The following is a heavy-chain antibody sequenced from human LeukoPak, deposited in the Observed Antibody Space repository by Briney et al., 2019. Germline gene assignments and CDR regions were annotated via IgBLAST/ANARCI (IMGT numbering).Heavy chain of an antibody. J-gene: IGHJ4*02. CDR2: IRYDGSNK. CDR3: AKGSAVARTEHYYFDY. D-gene: IGHD6-19*01. V-gene: IGHV3-30*02. Sequence: PGGSLRLSCAASGFTFSSYGMHWVRQAPGKWLEWVAVIRYDGSNKYYADSVKGRFTISRDNSKNTLYLQMNSLRAEDTAVYYCAKGSAVARTEHYYFDYWGQGTLVTVSS. CDR1: GFTFSSYG.